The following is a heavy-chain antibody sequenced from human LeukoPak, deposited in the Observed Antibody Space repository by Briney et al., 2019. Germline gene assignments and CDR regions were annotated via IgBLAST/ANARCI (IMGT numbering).Heavy chain of an antibody. CDR1: GGSFSGYY. CDR2: INHSGST. J-gene: IGHJ3*02. CDR3: AREGPGENAFDI. Sequence: SETLSLTCAVYGGSFSGYYWSWIRQPPGKGLEWIGEINHSGSTNYNPSLKSRVTISVDTSKNQFSLKLSSVTAADTAVYYCAREGPGENAFDIWGQGTMVTVSS. V-gene: IGHV4-34*01. D-gene: IGHD7-27*01.